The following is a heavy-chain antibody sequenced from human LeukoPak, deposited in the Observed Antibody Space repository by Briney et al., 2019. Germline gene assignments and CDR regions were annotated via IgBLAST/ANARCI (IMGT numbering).Heavy chain of an antibody. CDR2: IYYSGST. Sequence: SQTLSLTCTVSGGSISSGGYYWSWIRQHPGKGLEWIGYIYYSGSTYYKPSLKSRVTISVDTSKNQFSLKLSSVTAADTAVYYCARTYYYGSGNKNWFDPWGQGTLVTVSS. CDR1: GGSISSGGYY. V-gene: IGHV4-31*03. D-gene: IGHD3-10*01. J-gene: IGHJ5*02. CDR3: ARTYYYGSGNKNWFDP.